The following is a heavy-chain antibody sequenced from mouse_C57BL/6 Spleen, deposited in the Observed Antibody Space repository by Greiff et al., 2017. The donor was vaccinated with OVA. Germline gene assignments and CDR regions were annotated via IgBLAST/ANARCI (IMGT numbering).Heavy chain of an antibody. Sequence: QVHVKQPGAELVKPGASVKMSCKASGYTFTSYWITWVKQRPGQGLEWIGDIYPGSGSTNYNEKFKSKATLTVDTSSSTAYMQLSSLTSEDSAVYYCARSHYGSSPFAYWGQGTLVTVSA. D-gene: IGHD1-1*01. V-gene: IGHV1-55*01. CDR2: IYPGSGST. CDR1: GYTFTSYW. CDR3: ARSHYGSSPFAY. J-gene: IGHJ3*01.